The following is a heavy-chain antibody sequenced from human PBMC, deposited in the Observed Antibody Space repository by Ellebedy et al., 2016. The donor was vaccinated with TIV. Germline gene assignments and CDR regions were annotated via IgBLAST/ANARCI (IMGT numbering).Heavy chain of an antibody. J-gene: IGHJ6*04. D-gene: IGHD2/OR15-2a*01. Sequence: MPSETLSLTCTVSGGSISTSSHYWDWIRQPPGKGLEWIGSIYYSGTSYYNPSLKSRVTISVDTSKNQFSLKLSSVTAADTAVYYCARRTLYEDAMDVWGKGTTVTVSS. CDR3: ARRTLYEDAMDV. CDR1: GGSISTSSHY. V-gene: IGHV4-39*01. CDR2: IYYSGTS.